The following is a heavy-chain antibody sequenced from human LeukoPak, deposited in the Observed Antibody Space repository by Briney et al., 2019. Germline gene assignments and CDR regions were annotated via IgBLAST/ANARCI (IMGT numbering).Heavy chain of an antibody. J-gene: IGHJ6*02. CDR3: ARTYRRRTSCYAYYYGMDV. CDR2: INWNGGST. CDR1: GFTFDDYG. D-gene: IGHD2-2*01. Sequence: PGGSLRLSCAASGFTFDDYGMSWVRQAPGKGLEWVSGINWNGGSTAYADSVKGRFTISRDNAKNSLYLQMNSLRAEDTALYYCARTYRRRTSCYAYYYGMDVWGQGTTVTVSS. V-gene: IGHV3-20*04.